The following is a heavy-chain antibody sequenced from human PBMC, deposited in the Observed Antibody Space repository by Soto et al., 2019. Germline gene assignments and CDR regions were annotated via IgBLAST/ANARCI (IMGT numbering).Heavy chain of an antibody. CDR3: ARLVGFGESPLFDY. CDR2: IYYSGST. V-gene: IGHV4-31*03. J-gene: IGHJ4*02. CDR1: GGSISSGGYY. D-gene: IGHD3-10*01. Sequence: QVQLQESGPGLVKPSQTLSLTCTVSGGSISSGGYYWSWIRQHPGKGLEWIGYIYYSGSTYYNPSLKSRVTISVDPSKDQFSLKLSSVTAADTAVYYCARLVGFGESPLFDYWGQGTLVTVSS.